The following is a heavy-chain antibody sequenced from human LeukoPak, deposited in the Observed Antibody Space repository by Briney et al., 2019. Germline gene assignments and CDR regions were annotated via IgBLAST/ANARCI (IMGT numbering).Heavy chain of an antibody. Sequence: ASVKVSCKASGGTFSSHEISWVRQAPGQGLEWMGGITPMFGIAKYAQKFQGRVTISAVESMSTVYMELSSLRSEDTAKYYCARGWLADSTVVTPYNYWGQGTVVTVSS. CDR1: GGTFSSHE. V-gene: IGHV1-69*13. CDR2: ITPMFGIA. J-gene: IGHJ4*02. D-gene: IGHD4-23*01. CDR3: ARGWLADSTVVTPYNY.